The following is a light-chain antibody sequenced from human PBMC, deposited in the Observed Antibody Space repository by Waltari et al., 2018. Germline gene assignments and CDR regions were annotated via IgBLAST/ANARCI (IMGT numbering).Light chain of an antibody. CDR1: KLGNKY. V-gene: IGLV3-1*01. CDR3: QAWDRSAVV. J-gene: IGLJ2*01. CDR2: RDT. Sequence: SYELTQPRSLSVSPGQTASITCSGDKLGNKYVCWYQQKAGQSPVLVIYRDTNRPSGIPERFSGSNSGNTATLTISGTQAMDEADYYCQAWDRSAVVFGGGTKLTVL.